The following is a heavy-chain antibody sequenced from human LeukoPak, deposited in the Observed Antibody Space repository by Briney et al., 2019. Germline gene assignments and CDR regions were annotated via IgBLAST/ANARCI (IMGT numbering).Heavy chain of an antibody. D-gene: IGHD3-9*01. CDR3: ARARYYDILTGPIAFDI. V-gene: IGHV1-69*06. CDR2: IIPIFGTA. CDR1: GGTFSSYA. Sequence: ASVTVSFKASGGTFSSYAISWVRQAPGQGLEWVGVIIPIFGTANNAQKFQGRVTITADKSTSTAYMELSSLRSEDTAVYDCARARYYDILTGPIAFDIWGQGTMVTVSS. J-gene: IGHJ3*02.